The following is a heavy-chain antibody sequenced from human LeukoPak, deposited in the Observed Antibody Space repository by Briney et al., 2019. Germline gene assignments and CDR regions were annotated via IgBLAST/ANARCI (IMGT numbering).Heavy chain of an antibody. Sequence: SETLSLTCAVYGWSFNDYYWNWIRQPPGKGLEWVGEINARGDTNFNPSLKSRVTISVDTSKSQFSLTLTSMIAADTAVYYCARGQVPAARGYNWFDPWGQGTLVTASS. CDR2: INARGDT. CDR1: GWSFNDYY. J-gene: IGHJ5*02. D-gene: IGHD2-2*01. V-gene: IGHV4-34*01. CDR3: ARGQVPAARGYNWFDP.